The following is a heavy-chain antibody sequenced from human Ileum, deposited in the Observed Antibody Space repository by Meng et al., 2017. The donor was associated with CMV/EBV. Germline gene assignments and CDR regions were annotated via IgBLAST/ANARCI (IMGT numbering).Heavy chain of an antibody. D-gene: IGHD6-13*01. CDR2: ISAYNGNT. J-gene: IGHJ4*02. Sequence: QVQLVQSGAEMKKPGASVKVSCHASGYTFSNYGISWLRQAPGQGLEWMGWISAYNGNTNYAQNCQGRLTVTTDTSTNTAYMELTRLRSDDTAVYFCARGGYISSWYVAPDYWGQGTLVTVSS. CDR3: ARGGYISSWYVAPDY. CDR1: GYTFSNYG. V-gene: IGHV1-18*01.